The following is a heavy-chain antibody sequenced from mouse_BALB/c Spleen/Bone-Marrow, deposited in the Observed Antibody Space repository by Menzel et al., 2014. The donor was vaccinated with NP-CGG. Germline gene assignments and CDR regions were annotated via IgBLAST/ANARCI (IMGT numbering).Heavy chain of an antibody. D-gene: IGHD2-3*01. CDR1: GYTFTDYT. Sequence: EVQLQQSGPELVKPGASVKISCKPSGYTFTDYTTHWVRQSHGKSLEWIGNINPNNGGTSYNQKFKGKATLTVHKSSSTAYMELRSLTSEDSAVHHCVRGRWYYWGQGTTLTVSS. CDR2: INPNNGGT. J-gene: IGHJ2*01. CDR3: VRGRWYY. V-gene: IGHV1-22*01.